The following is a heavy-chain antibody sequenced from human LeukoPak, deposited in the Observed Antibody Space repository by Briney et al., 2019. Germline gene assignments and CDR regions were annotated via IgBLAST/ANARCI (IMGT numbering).Heavy chain of an antibody. CDR2: IYYSGST. J-gene: IGHJ5*02. CDR1: GGSISSYY. CDR3: ARDRRDGYNPPHWNWFDP. Sequence: PSETLSLSCTVSGGSISSYYWSWIRQPPGKGLEWIGYIYYSGSTNYNPSLKSRVTISVDTSKNQFSLKLSSVTAADTAVYYCARDRRDGYNPPHWNWFDPWGQGTLVTVSS. D-gene: IGHD5-24*01. V-gene: IGHV4-59*01.